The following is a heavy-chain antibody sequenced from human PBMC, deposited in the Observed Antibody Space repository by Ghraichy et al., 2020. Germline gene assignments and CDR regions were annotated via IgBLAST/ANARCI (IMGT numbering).Heavy chain of an antibody. Sequence: GGSLRLSCAASGFTFSSYWMHWVRQAPGKGLVWVSRINSDGSSTSYADSVKGRFTISRDNAKNTLYLQMNSLRAEDTAVYYCARGAHDYDAFDIWGQGTMVTVSS. CDR1: GFTFSSYW. CDR2: INSDGSST. V-gene: IGHV3-74*01. CDR3: ARGAHDYDAFDI. J-gene: IGHJ3*02. D-gene: IGHD4-11*01.